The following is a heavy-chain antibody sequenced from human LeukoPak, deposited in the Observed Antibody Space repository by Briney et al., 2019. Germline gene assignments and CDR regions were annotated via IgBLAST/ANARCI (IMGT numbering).Heavy chain of an antibody. J-gene: IGHJ6*03. V-gene: IGHV4-59*11. Sequence: SETLSLTCTVSGVSISSHYWSWLRQPPGKGLEWIGYIYYSGSTNYNPSLKSRVTISVDTSKNHFSLKLSSVTTADTAVYYCARSAVVPAAIPNYYYYNYMDVWGKGTTVTVSS. CDR3: ARSAVVPAAIPNYYYYNYMDV. CDR1: GVSISSHY. D-gene: IGHD2-2*02. CDR2: IYYSGST.